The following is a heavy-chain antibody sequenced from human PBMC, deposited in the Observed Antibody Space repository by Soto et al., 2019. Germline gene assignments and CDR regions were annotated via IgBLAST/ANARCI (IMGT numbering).Heavy chain of an antibody. CDR3: ARDQRIIVVVPVKEGGWYLRVFDI. CDR2: ISAYNGNT. V-gene: IGHV1-18*01. Sequence: ASVKVSCKASGYTFTSYGISWVRQAPGQGLEWMGWISAYNGNTNYAQKLQGRVTMTTDTSTSTAYMELRSLRSDDTAVYYCARDQRIIVVVPVKEGGWYLRVFDIGGKGTMVT. J-gene: IGHJ3*02. D-gene: IGHD2-2*01. CDR1: GYTFTSYG.